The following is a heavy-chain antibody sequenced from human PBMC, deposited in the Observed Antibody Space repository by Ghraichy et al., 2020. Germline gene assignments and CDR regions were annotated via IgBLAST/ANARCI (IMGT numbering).Heavy chain of an antibody. CDR3: VKDLVGGGFGAYGMDV. Sequence: GGSLRLSCAASGFTFSSYYMHWVRQAPGKGLVWVSRINSDGGSTTYADSVKGRFTISKDNAKNTLYLQMNSLRAEDTAVYYCVKDLVGGGFGAYGMDVWGQGTTVTVSS. J-gene: IGHJ6*02. D-gene: IGHD2-21*01. CDR1: GFTFSSYY. V-gene: IGHV3-74*01. CDR2: INSDGGST.